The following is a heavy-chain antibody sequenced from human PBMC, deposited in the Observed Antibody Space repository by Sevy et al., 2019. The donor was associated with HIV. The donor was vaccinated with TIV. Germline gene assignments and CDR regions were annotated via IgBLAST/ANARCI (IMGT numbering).Heavy chain of an antibody. D-gene: IGHD1-26*01. V-gene: IGHV3-21*01. CDR1: GFTFSSYS. CDR3: ARGAGSSNWFDP. CDR2: ISSSSSYI. Sequence: GGSLRLSCAASGFTFSSYSMNWVRQAPGKGLEWVSSISSSSSYIYYADSVKGRFTISRDNAKNSLYLQMNSLRAEDTAVYYRARGAGSSNWFDPWGLGTLVTVSS. J-gene: IGHJ5*02.